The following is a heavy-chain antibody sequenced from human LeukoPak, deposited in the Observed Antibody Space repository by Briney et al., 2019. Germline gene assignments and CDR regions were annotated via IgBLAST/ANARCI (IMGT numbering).Heavy chain of an antibody. CDR3: ARDRYYYDASGSRIVAP. J-gene: IGHJ5*02. D-gene: IGHD3-22*01. CDR2: INAGNGNT. CDR1: GGTFSSYA. V-gene: IGHV1-18*01. Sequence: ASVKVSCKASGGTFSSYAISWARQAPGQRLEWMGGINAGNGNTKYSQKLQGRVTMTTDTSTSTAYMELRSLRSDDTAVYYCARDRYYYDASGSRIVAPWGQGTLVTASS.